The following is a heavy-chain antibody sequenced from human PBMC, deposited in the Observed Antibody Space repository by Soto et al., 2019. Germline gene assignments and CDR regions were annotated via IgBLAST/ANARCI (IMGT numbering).Heavy chain of an antibody. Sequence: SETLSLTCTVSGGSISSGGYYWSWIRQHPGKGLEWIGYIYYSGSTYYNPSLKSRVTISVDTSKNQFSLKLSSVTAADTAVYYCARAFGGWNWFDPWGQGTLVTVSS. CDR2: IYYSGST. V-gene: IGHV4-31*03. D-gene: IGHD6-19*01. CDR1: GGSISSGGYY. J-gene: IGHJ5*02. CDR3: ARAFGGWNWFDP.